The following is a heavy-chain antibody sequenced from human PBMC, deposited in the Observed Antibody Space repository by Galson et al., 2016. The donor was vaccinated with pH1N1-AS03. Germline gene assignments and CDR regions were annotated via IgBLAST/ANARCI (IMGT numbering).Heavy chain of an antibody. CDR1: GYNFRDYY. Sequence: SVKVSCKASGYNFRDYYIHWARQAPGQGLEWMGWITPKDDDTNYAPKFQGRVTMTRDLSTSSAYLELKRLTSDDTAVYFCARDGGGIIDDALDTWGQGTLVTVSS. V-gene: IGHV1-2*02. J-gene: IGHJ3*02. CDR2: ITPKDDDT. D-gene: IGHD2-21*01. CDR3: ARDGGGIIDDALDT.